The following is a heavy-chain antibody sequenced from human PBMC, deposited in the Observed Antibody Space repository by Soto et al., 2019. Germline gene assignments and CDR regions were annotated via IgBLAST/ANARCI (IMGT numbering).Heavy chain of an antibody. V-gene: IGHV1-69*13. Sequence: GASVKVSCKASGGTFSTYAISWVRQAPGQGLEWMGGIIPIFGPPNYAQKFQGRVTITADESTSTDYMELSSLRSEDTAVYYCARDLREYSSSSPFDYYYYGMDVWGQGTTVTVSS. CDR1: GGTFSTYA. J-gene: IGHJ6*02. D-gene: IGHD6-6*01. CDR2: IIPIFGPP. CDR3: ARDLREYSSSSPFDYYYYGMDV.